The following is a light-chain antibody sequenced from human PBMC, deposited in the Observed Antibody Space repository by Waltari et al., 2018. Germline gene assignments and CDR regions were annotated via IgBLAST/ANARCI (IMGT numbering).Light chain of an antibody. Sequence: DIQMTQSPSTLSASVGDRVTITCRATESINAWLAWYQQKPGKAPKLRIYKAINLESGVPSRFSGSGSGTEFTLSISSLQPDDFATYYCQQYKRPPWTFGQGTKVDIK. V-gene: IGKV1-5*03. CDR3: QQYKRPPWT. CDR1: ESINAW. CDR2: KAI. J-gene: IGKJ1*01.